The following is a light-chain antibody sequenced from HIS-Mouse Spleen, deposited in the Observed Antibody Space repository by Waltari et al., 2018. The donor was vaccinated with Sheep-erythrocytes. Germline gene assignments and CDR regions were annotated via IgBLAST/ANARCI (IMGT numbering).Light chain of an antibody. Sequence: QSVLTQPPSVSGVPGQRVTIPCTGTSSNLRAGYAAHGYQQLPGTAPKLLIYGNSNRPSGVPDRFSGSKSGTSASLAITGLQAEDEADYYCQSYDSSLSGVVFGGGTKLTVL. CDR3: QSYDSSLSGVV. V-gene: IGLV1-40*01. CDR2: GNS. J-gene: IGLJ2*01. CDR1: SSNLRAGYA.